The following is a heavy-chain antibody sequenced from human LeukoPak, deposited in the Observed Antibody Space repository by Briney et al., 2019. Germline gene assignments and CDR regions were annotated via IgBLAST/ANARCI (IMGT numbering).Heavy chain of an antibody. D-gene: IGHD1-1*01. Sequence: GGSLRLSCAASGFTFSTYGMHWVRQAPGKGLEWGAVIWYDGSNKYYTDSVKGRFTISRDNSKNTLYLQMNSLRAEDTAVYYCGLERRYYYYYMDVWGKGTTVTVSS. CDR3: GLERRYYYYYMDV. CDR2: IWYDGSNK. V-gene: IGHV3-33*01. CDR1: GFTFSTYG. J-gene: IGHJ6*03.